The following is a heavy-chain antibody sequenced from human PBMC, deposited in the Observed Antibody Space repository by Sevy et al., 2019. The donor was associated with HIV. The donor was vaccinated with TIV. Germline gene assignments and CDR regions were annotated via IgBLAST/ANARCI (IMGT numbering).Heavy chain of an antibody. J-gene: IGHJ3*02. V-gene: IGHV3-21*01. CDR2: ISSSSNYI. D-gene: IGHD3-10*01. Sequence: GGSLRLSCAASGFTFSTYTMNWVCQAPGKGLEWVSSISSSSNYIYYADSVKGRFTISRDNAKKSLFLQMNSLRAEETAVYYCARPYGSGSWEAFDIWGQGTMVTVSS. CDR3: ARPYGSGSWEAFDI. CDR1: GFTFSTYT.